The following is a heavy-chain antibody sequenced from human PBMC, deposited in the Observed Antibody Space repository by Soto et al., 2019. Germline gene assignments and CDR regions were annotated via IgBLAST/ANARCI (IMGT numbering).Heavy chain of an antibody. D-gene: IGHD4-17*01. CDR3: ARQPICTVTSDH. CDR1: GYSFSNYW. Sequence: DVQLVESGGGVVEPGGSLRLSCVGSGYSFSNYWMHWVRQSPGGGLVWVSRIDRDGYSSTYAEPMKGRFTISRDNAKNTLYLQINSLRAADTAVYYCARQPICTVTSDHWGHGTLVTFS. J-gene: IGHJ4*01. CDR2: IDRDGYSS. V-gene: IGHV3-74*01.